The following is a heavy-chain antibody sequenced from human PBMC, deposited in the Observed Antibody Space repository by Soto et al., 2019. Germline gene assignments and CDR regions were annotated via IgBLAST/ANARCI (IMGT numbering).Heavy chain of an antibody. CDR2: IFQSGST. J-gene: IGHJ4*02. CDR3: ARGRNYSDSSGYQASLVY. V-gene: IGHV4-4*02. D-gene: IGHD3-22*01. Sequence: PSSTXSLTGSFGVCSFSTNNFLIWFRQSPGKGLDWIGEIFQSGSTNYNPSLKSRVTISIDKYNNQFSLKLSSVTAADTAVYYCARGRNYSDSSGYQASLVYWGQGTMVTVSS. CDR1: VCSFSTNNF.